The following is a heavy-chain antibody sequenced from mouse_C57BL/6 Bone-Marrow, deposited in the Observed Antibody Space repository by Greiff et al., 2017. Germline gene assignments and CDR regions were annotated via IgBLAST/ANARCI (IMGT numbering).Heavy chain of an antibody. CDR2: IYPRSGNT. J-gene: IGHJ2*01. CDR3: ARRDSSGYVGY. V-gene: IGHV1-81*01. Sequence: VQLQQSGAELARPGASVKLSCKASGYTFTSYGISWVKQSTGQGLEWIGEIYPRSGNTYYNEKFKGKATLTADKSSSTAYMELRSLTSEDSAVYFCARRDSSGYVGYWGQGTTLTVSS. CDR1: GYTFTSYG. D-gene: IGHD3-2*02.